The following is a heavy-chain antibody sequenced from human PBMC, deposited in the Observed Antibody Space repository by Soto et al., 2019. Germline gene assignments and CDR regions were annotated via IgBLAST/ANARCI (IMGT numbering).Heavy chain of an antibody. V-gene: IGHV4-59*08. Sequence: SGTLSLSCTVSGGSICSYDWSWIRQPPGKGLEWIGYIYYSGSTNYNPSLKSRVTISVDTSKNQFSLKLSSVTAADTAVYYCARRYGYSFDYWGQGTLVTVSS. CDR2: IYYSGST. CDR3: ARRYGYSFDY. CDR1: GGSICSYD. J-gene: IGHJ4*02. D-gene: IGHD1-1*01.